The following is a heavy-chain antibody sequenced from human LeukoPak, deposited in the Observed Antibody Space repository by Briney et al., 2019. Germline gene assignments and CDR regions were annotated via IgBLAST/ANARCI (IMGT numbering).Heavy chain of an antibody. CDR1: GGSISSYY. J-gene: IGHJ4*02. CDR2: IYYSGST. D-gene: IGHD3-22*01. V-gene: IGHV4-59*08. Sequence: SETLSLTCTVSGGSISSYYWSWIRQPPGKGLEWIGYIYYSGSTNYKPSLKSRVTISVDTSKNQFSLKLSSVTAADTAVYYCVRGPYSYDSSGCFDYWGQGTLVTVSS. CDR3: VRGPYSYDSSGCFDY.